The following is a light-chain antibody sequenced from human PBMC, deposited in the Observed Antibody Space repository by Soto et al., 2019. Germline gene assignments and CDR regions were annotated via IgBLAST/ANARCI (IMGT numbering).Light chain of an antibody. CDR1: QSVSSY. V-gene: IGKV3-11*01. CDR3: PQART. J-gene: IGKJ1*01. CDR2: DAS. Sequence: EIVLTQSPATLSLSPGERATLSCRASQSVSSYLAWYQQKPGQAPRLLIYDASNRATGIPARFSGSGSGTDFTLTISSLEPEDSAVYYCPQARTFGQGTKVEIK.